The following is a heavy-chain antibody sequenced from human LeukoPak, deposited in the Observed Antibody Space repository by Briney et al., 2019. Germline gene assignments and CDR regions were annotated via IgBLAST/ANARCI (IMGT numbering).Heavy chain of an antibody. D-gene: IGHD6-19*01. CDR1: VYTFSSYW. V-gene: IGHV3-7*01. Sequence: GGSLRLSCASSVYTFSSYWMSWVRQAPGKGLEWVANIKQDGCEKHYVDSVKGRFTISRDNAKNSLYLQMNSLRAEDTAVYYCARGYSSGWYGVFGYWGQGTLVTVSS. CDR2: IKQDGCEK. CDR3: ARGYSSGWYGVFGY. J-gene: IGHJ4*02.